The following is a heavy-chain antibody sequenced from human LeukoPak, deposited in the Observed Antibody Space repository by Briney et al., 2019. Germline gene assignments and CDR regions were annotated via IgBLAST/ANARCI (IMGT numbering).Heavy chain of an antibody. J-gene: IGHJ4*02. D-gene: IGHD5-12*01. CDR2: ISSSGSTR. Sequence: GGSLRLSCAASGFTFSNYEMNWVRQAPGKGLEWVSYISSSGSTRYYADSVKGRFTISRDYAKNSLYLQMSSLRAEDTAVYYCANQYSGRDYWGQGTLVTVSS. CDR1: GFTFSNYE. V-gene: IGHV3-48*03. CDR3: ANQYSGRDY.